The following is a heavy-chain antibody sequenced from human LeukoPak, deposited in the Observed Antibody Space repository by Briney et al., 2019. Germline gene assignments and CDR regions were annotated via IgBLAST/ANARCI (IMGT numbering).Heavy chain of an antibody. CDR1: GFTFSNAW. CDR2: IKRKTDGGTT. V-gene: IGHV3-15*01. D-gene: IGHD3-22*01. Sequence: PGGSLRLSCAASGFTFSNAWMSWVRQAPGKGLEWVGRIKRKTDGGTTDYAAPVKGRFTISRDDSKNTLYLQMNSLKTEDTAVYYCTTLRITMIVVVITNDAFDIWGQGTMVTVSS. CDR3: TTLRITMIVVVITNDAFDI. J-gene: IGHJ3*02.